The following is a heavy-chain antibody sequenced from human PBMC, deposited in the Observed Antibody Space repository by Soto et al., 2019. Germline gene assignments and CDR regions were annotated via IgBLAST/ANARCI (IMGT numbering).Heavy chain of an antibody. V-gene: IGHV4-39*01. J-gene: IGHJ5*02. CDR1: GGSISSSRYS. Sequence: QLQLQESGPGLVKPSETLSLACTVSGGSISSSRYSWGWIRQPPGKGLEWIGSAYYSGSTYYNPSLKSLVTMSVDTSKNQFSLKLSSVTAADTAVYYCATRQGGSYNWFDPWGQGTLVTVSS. CDR3: ATRQGGSYNWFDP. CDR2: AYYSGST. D-gene: IGHD2-15*01.